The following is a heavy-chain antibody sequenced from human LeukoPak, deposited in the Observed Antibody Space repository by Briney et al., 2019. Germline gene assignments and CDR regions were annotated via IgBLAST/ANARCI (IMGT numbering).Heavy chain of an antibody. CDR3: AKGHTDYGTGFDI. Sequence: GGSLRLSCAASGFTFSNAWMSWVRQAPGKGLEWVGRIKSKTDGGTTDYAAPVKGRFTISRDDSKNTLYLQMNSLRAEDTAVYYCAKGHTDYGTGFDIWGQGTLVTVSS. CDR2: IKSKTDGGTT. D-gene: IGHD4/OR15-4a*01. V-gene: IGHV3-15*01. J-gene: IGHJ4*02. CDR1: GFTFSNAW.